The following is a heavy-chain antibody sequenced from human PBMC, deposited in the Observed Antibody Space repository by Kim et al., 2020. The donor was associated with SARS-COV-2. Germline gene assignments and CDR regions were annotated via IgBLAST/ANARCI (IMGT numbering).Heavy chain of an antibody. Sequence: ASVKVSCKVSGYTLTELSMHWVRQAPGKGLEWMGGFDPEDGETIYAQKFQGRVTMTEDTSTDTAYMELSSLRSEDTAVYYCATKQWGGYSYEPLDYWGQGTLVTVSS. CDR3: ATKQWGGYSYEPLDY. CDR1: GYTLTELS. CDR2: FDPEDGET. D-gene: IGHD5-18*01. J-gene: IGHJ4*02. V-gene: IGHV1-24*01.